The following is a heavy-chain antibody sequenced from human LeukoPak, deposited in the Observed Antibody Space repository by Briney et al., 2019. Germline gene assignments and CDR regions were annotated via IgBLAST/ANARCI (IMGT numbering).Heavy chain of an antibody. J-gene: IGHJ4*02. CDR2: ISSSSSYM. D-gene: IGHD3-16*01. Sequence: GGTLSLSRAVSGFTFSSYSVTRVGGSAGTGLEGFSSISSSSSYMYYAASVKGRFTISRDNAKNSLYLQMNSLRAEDTAVYYCARDPAELVRGGTNYWGQGTLVTVSS. CDR3: ARDPAELVRGGTNY. V-gene: IGHV3-21*01. CDR1: GFTFSSYS.